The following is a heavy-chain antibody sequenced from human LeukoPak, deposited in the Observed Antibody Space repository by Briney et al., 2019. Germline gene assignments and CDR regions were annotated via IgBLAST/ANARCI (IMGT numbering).Heavy chain of an antibody. D-gene: IGHD6-19*01. V-gene: IGHV3-33*01. J-gene: IGHJ4*02. CDR2: IWFDGSNK. CDR3: ARDLGAVAGNFDY. Sequence: PGRSLRLSCAASGFTFRSYGMHWVRQAPGQGLEWVAVIWFDGSNKYYTDSVKGRFTISRDNSKNTLYLQMNSLRAEDTAVYYCARDLGAVAGNFDYWGQGTLVTVSS. CDR1: GFTFRSYG.